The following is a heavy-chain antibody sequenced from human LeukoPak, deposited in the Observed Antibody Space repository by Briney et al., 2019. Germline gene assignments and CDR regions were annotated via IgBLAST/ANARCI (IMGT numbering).Heavy chain of an antibody. Sequence: GGSLRLSCAASGLTFSNAWMSWVRQAPGKGLEWVGRIKSKTDGGTTDYAAPVKGRFSISREDSKNTLYLQMNSLKTEDTAVYYCTTYMAGSCYHWGQGTLVTVSS. J-gene: IGHJ5*02. CDR2: IKSKTDGGTT. D-gene: IGHD2-15*01. CDR1: GLTFSNAW. V-gene: IGHV3-15*01. CDR3: TTYMAGSCYH.